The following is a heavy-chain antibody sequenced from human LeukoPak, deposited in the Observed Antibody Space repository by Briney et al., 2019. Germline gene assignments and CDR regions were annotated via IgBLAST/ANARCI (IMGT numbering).Heavy chain of an antibody. J-gene: IGHJ6*03. V-gene: IGHV1-46*01. Sequence: ASVKVSCKASGYSFTSYHMHWVRQAPGQGLEWMGIINPSGGSTRYAQKFQGRVTMTRDTSMSTVYMELSSLRSEDTAVYYCASRGVAGTPYYYYMDVWGKGTTVTVSS. CDR2: INPSGGST. CDR3: ASRGVAGTPYYYYMDV. CDR1: GYSFTSYH. D-gene: IGHD1-14*01.